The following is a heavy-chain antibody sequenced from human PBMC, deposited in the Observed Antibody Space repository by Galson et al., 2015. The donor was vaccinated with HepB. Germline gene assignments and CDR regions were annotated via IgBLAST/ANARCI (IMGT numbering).Heavy chain of an antibody. J-gene: IGHJ5*02. Sequence: QSGAEVKKPGESLRISCKGSGYSFTSYWISWVRQMPGKGLEWMGRIDPSDSYTNYSPSFQGHVTISADKSISTAYLQWSSLKASDTAMYYCARRGSGSYYNVGDWFDPWGQGTLVTVSS. CDR3: ARRGSGSYYNVGDWFDP. CDR2: IDPSDSYT. D-gene: IGHD3-10*01. V-gene: IGHV5-10-1*01. CDR1: GYSFTSYW.